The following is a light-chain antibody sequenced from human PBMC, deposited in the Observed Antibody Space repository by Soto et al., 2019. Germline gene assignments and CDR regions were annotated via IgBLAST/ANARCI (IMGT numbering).Light chain of an antibody. CDR1: SSNIGSNY. V-gene: IGLV1-47*01. CDR2: RNN. Sequence: QSVLTQPPSASGTPGQRVTISCSGSSSNIGSNYVYWYQQLPGTAPKLLIYRNNQRPSGVPDRFSGSKSGTSASLAISGLRSEDEADYYSAAWDDSLSVVVFGGGTKLTVL. CDR3: AAWDDSLSVVV. J-gene: IGLJ2*01.